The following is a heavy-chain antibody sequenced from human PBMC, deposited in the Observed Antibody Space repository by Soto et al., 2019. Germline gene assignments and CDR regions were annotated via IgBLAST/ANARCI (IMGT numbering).Heavy chain of an antibody. J-gene: IGHJ4*02. CDR2: INSDGSST. D-gene: IGHD6-19*01. CDR1: GFTFSSYW. CDR3: AVAVAGPTAIGY. Sequence: EVQLVESGGGLVKRGGSLRLSCAASGFTFSSYWMHWVRQAPGKGLVWVSRINSDGSSTSYADSVKGRFTISRDNAKNTLYLQMNSLRAEDTAVYYCAVAVAGPTAIGYWGQGTLVTVSS. V-gene: IGHV3-74*01.